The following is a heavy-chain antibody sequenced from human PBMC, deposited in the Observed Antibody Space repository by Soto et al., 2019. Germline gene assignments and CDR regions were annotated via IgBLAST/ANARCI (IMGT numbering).Heavy chain of an antibody. J-gene: IGHJ4*02. D-gene: IGHD5-18*01. CDR1: GFTFSTYT. CDR3: AREVTRSLDY. Sequence: QVQLVESGGGVVQPGRSLRLSCAAAGFTFSTYTMHWVRQAPGKGLQWVAVISYDGSNKYNADSVKGRFTISRDTSKNTLYLQMNSLTAEDTAVYYCAREVTRSLDYWGKGTLVTVSS. CDR2: ISYDGSNK. V-gene: IGHV3-30-3*01.